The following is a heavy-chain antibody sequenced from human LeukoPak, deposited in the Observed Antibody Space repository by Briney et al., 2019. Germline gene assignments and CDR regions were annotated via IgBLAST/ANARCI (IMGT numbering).Heavy chain of an antibody. J-gene: IGHJ4*02. V-gene: IGHV1-2*02. CDR3: ARSSPVVVAATIDY. Sequence: ASVEVSCKASGYAFTGYYMHWVRQAPGQGLEWMGWINPNSGGTNYAQKIQGRVTMTRDTSISTAYMELSRLRSDDTAVYYCARSSPVVVAATIDYWGQGTLVTVSS. D-gene: IGHD2-15*01. CDR1: GYAFTGYY. CDR2: INPNSGGT.